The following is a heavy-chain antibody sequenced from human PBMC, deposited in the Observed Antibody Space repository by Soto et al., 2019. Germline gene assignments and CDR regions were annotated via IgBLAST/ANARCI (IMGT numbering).Heavy chain of an antibody. CDR1: GFTFSSYS. CDR2: ISSSSSYI. D-gene: IGHD5-12*01. V-gene: IGHV3-21*01. CDR3: ARPDTGYDYAAFDI. J-gene: IGHJ3*02. Sequence: GGSLRLSCAASGFTFSSYSMNWVRQAPGKGLEWVSSISSSSSYIYYADSVKGRFTISRDNAKNSLYLQMNSLRAEDTAVYYCARPDTGYDYAAFDIWGQGTMVTVSS.